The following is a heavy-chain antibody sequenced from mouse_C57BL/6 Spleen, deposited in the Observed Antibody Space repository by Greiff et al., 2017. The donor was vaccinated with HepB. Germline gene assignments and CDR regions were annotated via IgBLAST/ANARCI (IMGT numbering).Heavy chain of an antibody. D-gene: IGHD1-1*01. CDR2: IRSKSNNYST. Sequence: EVKLVESGGGLVQPKGSLKLSCAASGFSFNTYAMNWVRQAPGKGLEWVARIRSKSNNYSTYYADSVKDRFTISRDDSESMLYLQMNNLKTEDTAMYYCVKGSRTFDYWGQGTTLTVSS. V-gene: IGHV10-1*01. J-gene: IGHJ2*01. CDR1: GFSFNTYA. CDR3: VKGSRTFDY.